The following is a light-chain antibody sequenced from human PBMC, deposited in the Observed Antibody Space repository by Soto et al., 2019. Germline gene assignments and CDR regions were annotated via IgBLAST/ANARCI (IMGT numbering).Light chain of an antibody. CDR2: STN. Sequence: QAVVTQEPSFSVSPGGTVTLTCGLSSGSVSTSYYPSWYQQTPGQAPRTLIYSTNTRSSGVPGRFSGSILGNKAALTITGAQADDESDYYCVLYMGSGTVVFGGGTKVTVL. CDR3: VLYMGSGTVV. J-gene: IGLJ2*01. V-gene: IGLV8-61*01. CDR1: SGSVSTSYY.